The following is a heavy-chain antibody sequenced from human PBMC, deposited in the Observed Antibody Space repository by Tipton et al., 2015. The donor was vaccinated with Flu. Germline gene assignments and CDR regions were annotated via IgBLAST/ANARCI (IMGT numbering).Heavy chain of an antibody. CDR2: VHRSGNG. V-gene: IGHV4-38-2*01. J-gene: IGHJ5*01. Sequence: TLSLTCSVSGDSIGSPYFWGWIRKPPGGGLEWIGNVHRSGNGYYKPSLKSRVSISVDTSKNQFSLELTSVTAADTAVYYCARRDYSIYVSEPHNWFDPWGQGILVTVSS. D-gene: IGHD4-11*01. CDR3: ARRDYSIYVSEPHNWFDP. CDR1: GDSIGSPYF.